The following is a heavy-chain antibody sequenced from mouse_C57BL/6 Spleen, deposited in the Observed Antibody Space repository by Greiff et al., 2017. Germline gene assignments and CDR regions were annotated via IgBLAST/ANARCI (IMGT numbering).Heavy chain of an antibody. CDR1: GFTFNTYA. Sequence: GGGLVQPKGSLKLSCAASGFTFNTYAMHWVRQAPGKGLEWVARIRSKSSNYATYYADSVKDRFTISRDDSQSMLYLQMNNLKTEDTAMYYCVRSLRGIYYDYDGDAMDYWGQGTSVTVSS. J-gene: IGHJ4*01. CDR2: IRSKSSNYAT. D-gene: IGHD2-4*01. CDR3: VRSLRGIYYDYDGDAMDY. V-gene: IGHV10-3*01.